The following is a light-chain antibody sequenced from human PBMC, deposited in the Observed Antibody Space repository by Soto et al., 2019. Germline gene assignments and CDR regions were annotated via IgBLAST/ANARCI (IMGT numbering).Light chain of an antibody. J-gene: IGLJ1*01. V-gene: IGLV2-8*01. CDR3: SPYAGSSTYV. Sequence: QSALTQPPSASGSPGQSVTISCTGTSSDVGGYDYVSWYQQHPGKAPKLMIYEVSKRPSGVPDRFSGSKSGNTASLTVSGLQAEDEADYYCSPYAGSSTYVFGTGTKVTAL. CDR2: EVS. CDR1: SSDVGGYDY.